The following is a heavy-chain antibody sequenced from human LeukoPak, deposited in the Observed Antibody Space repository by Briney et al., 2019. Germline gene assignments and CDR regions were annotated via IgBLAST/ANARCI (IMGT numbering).Heavy chain of an antibody. J-gene: IGHJ4*02. CDR2: LSRGDSA. V-gene: IGHV3-66*01. CDR3: ARAVGVVDCNTYSCKPCYFDS. CDR1: GFGIGASF. D-gene: IGHD2/OR15-2a*01. Sequence: GGSLRLSCAASGFGIGASFINWVRQAPGKGLEWVSLLSRGDSAFYADSVKGRFTLSRDNSKNTVFLQMNSLRAEDTAVYFCARAVGVVDCNTYSCKPCYFDSWGQGALVTVSS.